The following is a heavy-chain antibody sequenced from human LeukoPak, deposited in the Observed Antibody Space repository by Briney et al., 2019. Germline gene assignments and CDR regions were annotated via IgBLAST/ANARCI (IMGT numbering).Heavy chain of an antibody. CDR1: GGSFSGYY. J-gene: IGHJ4*02. CDR2: INHSGST. Sequence: SETLSLTCAVYGGSFSGYYWSWIRQPPGKGLEGIGEINHSGSTNYNPSLKSRVTISVDTSKNQFSLKLSSVTAADTAVYYCARGTLLWGQGTLVTVSS. CDR3: ARGTLL. V-gene: IGHV4-34*01.